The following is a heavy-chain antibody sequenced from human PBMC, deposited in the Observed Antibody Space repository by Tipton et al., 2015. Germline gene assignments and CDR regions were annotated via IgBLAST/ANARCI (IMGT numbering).Heavy chain of an antibody. V-gene: IGHV1-8*01. Sequence: QSGPEVKKPGASVKVSCKASGYTFTSYDINWVRQAPGQGLEWMGWMNPNNGDTVHAQKFQGRVSVTKNSSITTAYMELSSLRSEDTAVYYCATEGIRSSWYGSFDYWGQGTLVTVSP. CDR2: MNPNNGDT. J-gene: IGHJ4*02. D-gene: IGHD6-13*01. CDR1: GYTFTSYD. CDR3: ATEGIRSSWYGSFDY.